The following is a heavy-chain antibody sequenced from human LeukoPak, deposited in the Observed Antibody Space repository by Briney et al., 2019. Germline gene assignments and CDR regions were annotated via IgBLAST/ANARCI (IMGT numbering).Heavy chain of an antibody. CDR2: IIPIFGTA. J-gene: IGHJ4*02. Sequence: ASVTVSCKASGGTFSSYAISWVRQAPGQGLEWMGGIIPIFGTANYAQKFQGRVTITADESTSTAYMELSSLRSEDTAVYYCAREGAYYDSSGPRSFDYWGQGTLVTVSS. D-gene: IGHD3-22*01. V-gene: IGHV1-69*13. CDR3: AREGAYYDSSGPRSFDY. CDR1: GGTFSSYA.